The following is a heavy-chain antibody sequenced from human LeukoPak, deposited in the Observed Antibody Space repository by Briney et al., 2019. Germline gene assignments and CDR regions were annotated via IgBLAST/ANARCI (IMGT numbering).Heavy chain of an antibody. J-gene: IGHJ6*02. CDR1: GGSISSYY. V-gene: IGHV4-59*12. CDR2: IYYSGST. CDR3: APGYYYYYYGMDV. D-gene: IGHD6-25*01. Sequence: SETLSLTCTVSGGSISSYYWSWIRQPPGKGLDWIGDIYYSGSTNYNPSLKSRVTISVDTSNNQFSLKLSSVTAADTDVYSSAPGYYYYYYGMDVWGQGTTVTVSS.